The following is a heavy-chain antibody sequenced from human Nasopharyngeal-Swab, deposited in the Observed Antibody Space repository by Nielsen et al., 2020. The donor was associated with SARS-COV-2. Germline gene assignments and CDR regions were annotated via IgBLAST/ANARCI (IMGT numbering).Heavy chain of an antibody. J-gene: IGHJ6*03. D-gene: IGHD3-3*01. CDR3: ATTHKSTYYDFWSGYSNSYYCYMDV. Sequence: ASVKVSCKASGYTFTSYDINWVRQATGQGLEWMGWMNPNSGNTGYAQKFQGRVTMTRNTSISTAYMELSSLRSEDTAVYYCATTHKSTYYDFWSGYSNSYYCYMDVWGKGTTVTVSS. V-gene: IGHV1-8*01. CDR1: GYTFTSYD. CDR2: MNPNSGNT.